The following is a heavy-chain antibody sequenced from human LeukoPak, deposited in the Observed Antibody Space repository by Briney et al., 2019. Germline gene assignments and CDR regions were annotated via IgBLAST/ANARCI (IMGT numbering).Heavy chain of an antibody. Sequence: GGSLRLSCAVSGLTLSNYGMGWVRQAPGRGLEWVAGISGSGGGTNYAASVQGRFTISRDNSNNTLYLQMSSLRAEDTAVYYCARDSGDYFHYWGQGTLVTVSS. CDR2: ISGSGGGT. CDR1: GLTLSNYG. V-gene: IGHV3-23*01. J-gene: IGHJ4*02. D-gene: IGHD4-17*01. CDR3: ARDSGDYFHY.